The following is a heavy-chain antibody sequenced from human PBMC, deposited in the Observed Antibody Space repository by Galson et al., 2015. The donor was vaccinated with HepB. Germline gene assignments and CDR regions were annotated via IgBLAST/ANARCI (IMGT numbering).Heavy chain of an antibody. CDR1: GFTFSSYA. CDR3: VKPGRYCSSTSCPLTFDP. V-gene: IGHV3-64D*06. CDR2: ISSNGGST. Sequence: SLRLSCAASGFTFSSYAMHWVRQAPGKGLEYVSAISSNGGSTYYADSVKGRFTISRDNSKNTPYLQMSSLRAEDTAVYYCVKPGRYCSSTSCPLTFDPWGQGTLVTVSS. D-gene: IGHD2-2*01. J-gene: IGHJ5*02.